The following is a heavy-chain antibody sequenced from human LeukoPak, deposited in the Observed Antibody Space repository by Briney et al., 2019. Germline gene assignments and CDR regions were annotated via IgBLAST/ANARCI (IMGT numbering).Heavy chain of an antibody. CDR1: GFTFSSYE. V-gene: IGHV3-48*03. D-gene: IGHD2-15*01. CDR2: ISSSGSTI. J-gene: IGHJ4*02. CDR3: ARDWDRGYCSGGSCVDY. Sequence: PGGSLRLSCAASGFTFSSYEMNWVRQAPGKGLEWVSYISSSGSTIYYAASLKGRFTISRENAEHSLYLQMNSLRAEDTDVYYCARDWDRGYCSGGSCVDYWGQGTLVTVSS.